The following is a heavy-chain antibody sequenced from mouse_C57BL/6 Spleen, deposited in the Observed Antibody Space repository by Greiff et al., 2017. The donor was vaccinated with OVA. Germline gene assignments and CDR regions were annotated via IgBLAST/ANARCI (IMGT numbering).Heavy chain of an antibody. CDR1: GYTFTSYW. Sequence: QVQLQQPGAELVKPGASVKLSCKASGYTFTSYWMQWVNQRPGQGLEWIGEIDPSDSYTNYNQKFKGKATLTVDTSSSTAYMQLSSLTAEDSAVYYCERLDDGYFGDWGQGTTLTVSS. CDR2: IDPSDSYT. CDR3: ERLDDGYFGD. J-gene: IGHJ2*01. V-gene: IGHV1-50*01. D-gene: IGHD2-3*01.